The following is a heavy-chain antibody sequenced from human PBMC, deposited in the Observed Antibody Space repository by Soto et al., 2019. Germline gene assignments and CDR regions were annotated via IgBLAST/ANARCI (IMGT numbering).Heavy chain of an antibody. V-gene: IGHV4-59*01. CDR2: VYYTGST. Sequence: PSETLSLPCSVSGGSISCSYWSWIRQSPGKGLEWLGYVYYTGSTNYSPSLRSRVSISVDTSKNEFSLRLSSVTAADTAVYFCARSVAVPGAHIEYLGQGTQVTVSS. D-gene: IGHD6-19*01. CDR3: ARSVAVPGAHIEY. J-gene: IGHJ4*02. CDR1: GGSISCSY.